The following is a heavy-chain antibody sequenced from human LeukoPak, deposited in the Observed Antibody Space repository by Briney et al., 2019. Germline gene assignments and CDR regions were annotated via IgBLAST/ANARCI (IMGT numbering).Heavy chain of an antibody. CDR2: IYTSGST. D-gene: IGHD5-18*01. Sequence: ASETLSLTCTVSGGSISSYYWSWIRQPAGKGLEWIGRIYTSGSTNYNPSLKSRVTISVDTSKNQFSLKLSSVTAADTAVYYCAREGIQLWLQGRYYFDYWGQGTLVTVSS. CDR3: AREGIQLWLQGRYYFDY. J-gene: IGHJ4*02. V-gene: IGHV4-4*07. CDR1: GGSISSYY.